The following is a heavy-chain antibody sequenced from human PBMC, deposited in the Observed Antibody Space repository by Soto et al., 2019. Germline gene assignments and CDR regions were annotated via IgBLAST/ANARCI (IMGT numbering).Heavy chain of an antibody. J-gene: IGHJ6*02. CDR3: ARALRRPRGSGSFDYYYYGMDV. D-gene: IGHD3-10*01. V-gene: IGHV4-30-2*01. CDR1: GGSISSGGYS. Sequence: TLSLTCAVSGGSISSGGYSWSWIRQPSGKGLEWIGYIYHSGSTYYNPSLKSRVTISVDRSKNQFSLKLSSVTAADTAVYYCARALRRPRGSGSFDYYYYGMDVWGQGTTVTVSS. CDR2: IYHSGST.